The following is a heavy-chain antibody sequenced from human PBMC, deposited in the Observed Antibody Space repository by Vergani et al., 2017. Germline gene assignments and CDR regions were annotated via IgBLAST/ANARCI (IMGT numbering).Heavy chain of an antibody. CDR1: GFTFSNFA. D-gene: IGHD4-17*01. Sequence: EVQLLESGGGLVQPGGSLRLSCAASGFTFSNFAMSWVRQAPGKGLEWVSTIVGSGVITYYADSVRGRFTISRDNSKNTLYLQMNSLRAEDTAVYYCAKDRATVTSLFDYWGQGTLVTVSS. CDR2: IVGSGVIT. V-gene: IGHV3-23*01. J-gene: IGHJ4*02. CDR3: AKDRATVTSLFDY.